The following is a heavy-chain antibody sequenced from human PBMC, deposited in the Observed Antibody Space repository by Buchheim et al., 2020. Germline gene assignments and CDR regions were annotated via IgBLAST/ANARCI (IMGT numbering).Heavy chain of an antibody. V-gene: IGHV3-30*18. CDR2: ISYDGSNK. CDR3: EETLGIYLISHGGMDV. D-gene: IGHD1-26*01. Sequence: QAQLVESGGGVVQPGRSLRLSCAASGFTFSSYGMHWVRQAPGKGLEWVAVISYDGSNKYYADSVKGRFTISRDNSKNTLYLQMNSLRAEDTAVYYCEETLGIYLISHGGMDVWGQGTT. CDR1: GFTFSSYG. J-gene: IGHJ6*02.